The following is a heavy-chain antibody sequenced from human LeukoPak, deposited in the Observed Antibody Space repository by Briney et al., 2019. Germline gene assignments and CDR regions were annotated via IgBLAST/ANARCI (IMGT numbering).Heavy chain of an antibody. V-gene: IGHV1-8*03. CDR1: GYSFTNYD. J-gene: IGHJ3*01. Sequence: GASVKVSCKASGYSFTNYDINWVRQATGQGLEWMGWMNPKSGDTGYSQKFQGRVFITRDTSINTAYMELSSLGSDDTAIYYCTRARFDFYAFDVWGHGTMVTVSS. D-gene: IGHD3-9*01. CDR3: TRARFDFYAFDV. CDR2: MNPKSGDT.